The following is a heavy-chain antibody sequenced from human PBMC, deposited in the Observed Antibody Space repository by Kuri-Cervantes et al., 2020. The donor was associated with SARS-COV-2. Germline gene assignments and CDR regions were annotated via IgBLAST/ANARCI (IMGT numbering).Heavy chain of an antibody. CDR2: IIPIFGTA. D-gene: IGHD2-2*02. V-gene: IGHV1-69*13. J-gene: IGHJ5*02. Sequence: SVKVSCKASGGTFSSYAISWVRQAPGQGLEWMGRIIPIFGTANYAQKFQGRVTITADESTSTAYMELSSLRSEDTAVYYCARSSKGRPGYCSSTSCYIGGGWFDPWGQGTLVTVSS. CDR3: ARSSKGRPGYCSSTSCYIGGGWFDP. CDR1: GGTFSSYA.